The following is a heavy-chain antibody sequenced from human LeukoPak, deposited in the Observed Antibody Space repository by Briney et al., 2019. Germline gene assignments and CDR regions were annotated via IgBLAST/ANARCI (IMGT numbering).Heavy chain of an antibody. CDR1: GGSISSSSYY. CDR3: ARETSQKGAHYMDV. CDR2: IYYSGST. V-gene: IGHV4-39*07. Sequence: SETLSLTCTVSGGSISSSSYYWDWLRQPPGKGLEWIGSIYYSGSTYYNPSLKSRVTISVDTSKNQFSLKLSSVTAADTAVYYCARETSQKGAHYMDVWGKGTTVTISS. D-gene: IGHD3-16*01. J-gene: IGHJ6*03.